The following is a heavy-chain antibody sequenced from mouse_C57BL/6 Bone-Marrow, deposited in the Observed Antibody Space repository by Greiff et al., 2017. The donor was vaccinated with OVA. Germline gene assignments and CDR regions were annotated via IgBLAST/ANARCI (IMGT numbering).Heavy chain of an antibody. CDR3: ARGATVVATRYFDV. CDR1: GYSFTGYF. J-gene: IGHJ1*03. CDR2: INPYNGDT. D-gene: IGHD1-1*01. Sequence: VQLKESGPELVKPGDSVKISCKASGYSFTGYFMNWVMQSHGKSLEWIGRINPYNGDTFYNQKFKGKAKLTVDKSSSTAPMELRGLTSEDSAVYYCARGATVVATRYFDVWGTGTTVTVSS. V-gene: IGHV1-20*01.